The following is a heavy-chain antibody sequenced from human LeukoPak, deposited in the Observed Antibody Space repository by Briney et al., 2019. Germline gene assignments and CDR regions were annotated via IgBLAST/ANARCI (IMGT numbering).Heavy chain of an antibody. Sequence: GGSLRLSCAASGFTFSSYSMNWVRQAPGKGLEWVAIIWYDGYNKYYADSVRGRFTISRDNSKNTLYLQMNNLRAEDTAVYYCARDRDRAEFYFDYWGQGTLVTVSS. CDR1: GFTFSSYS. J-gene: IGHJ4*02. D-gene: IGHD1-14*01. CDR2: IWYDGYNK. CDR3: ARDRDRAEFYFDY. V-gene: IGHV3-33*08.